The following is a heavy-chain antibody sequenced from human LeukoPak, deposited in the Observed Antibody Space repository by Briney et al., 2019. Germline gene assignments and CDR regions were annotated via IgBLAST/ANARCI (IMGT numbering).Heavy chain of an antibody. Sequence: GGSLRLSCAASGFTFSSYAMHWVRQAPGKGLEWVAVISYDGSNKYYADSVKGRFTISRDNSKNTLYLQMNSLRAEDTAVYYCANPSSDYSYYYAMDVWGQGTTVTVSS. CDR1: GFTFSSYA. D-gene: IGHD3-10*01. V-gene: IGHV3-30-3*01. J-gene: IGHJ6*02. CDR2: ISYDGSNK. CDR3: ANPSSDYSYYYAMDV.